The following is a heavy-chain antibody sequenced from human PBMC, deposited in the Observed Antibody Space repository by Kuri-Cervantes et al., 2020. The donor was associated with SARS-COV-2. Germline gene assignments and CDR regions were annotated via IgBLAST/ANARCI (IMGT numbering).Heavy chain of an antibody. Sequence: GSLRLSCTVSGGSISSSSYYWGWIRQPPGKGLEWIGSIYYSGSTYYNPSLKSRVTISVDTSKNQFSLKLSSVTAADTAVYYGARDFRPIVVVPAAENWFDPWGQGTLVTVSS. J-gene: IGHJ5*02. CDR1: GGSISSSSYY. CDR2: IYYSGST. D-gene: IGHD2-2*01. CDR3: ARDFRPIVVVPAAENWFDP. V-gene: IGHV4-39*07.